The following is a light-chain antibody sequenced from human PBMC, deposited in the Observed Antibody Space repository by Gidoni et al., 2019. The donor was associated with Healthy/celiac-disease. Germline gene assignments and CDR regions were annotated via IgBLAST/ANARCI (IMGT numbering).Light chain of an antibody. CDR3: QQYNSYPWT. V-gene: IGKV1-5*03. CDR1: QSISSW. Sequence: SQSISSWLAWYQQKPGKAPKLLIYKASSLESGVPSRFSGSGSGTEFTLTISSLQPDDFATYYCQQYNSYPWTFGQGTKVEIK. J-gene: IGKJ1*01. CDR2: KAS.